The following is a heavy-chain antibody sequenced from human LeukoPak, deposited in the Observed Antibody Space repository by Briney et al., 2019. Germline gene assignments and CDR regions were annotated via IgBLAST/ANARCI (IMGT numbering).Heavy chain of an antibody. V-gene: IGHV1-8*01. CDR1: GYTFTSYD. J-gene: IGHJ4*02. CDR3: ARGAGLAAADLDY. D-gene: IGHD6-13*01. CDR2: MNPNSGDT. Sequence: ASVKVSCKASGYTFTSYDINWVRQATGQGLEWMGWMNPNSGDTGYAQKFQGRITMTRNTSISTAYMELSSLRSEDTAVYYCARGAGLAAADLDYWGQGTLVTVSS.